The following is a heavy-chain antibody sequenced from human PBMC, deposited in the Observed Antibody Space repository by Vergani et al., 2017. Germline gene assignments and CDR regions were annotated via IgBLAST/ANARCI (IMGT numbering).Heavy chain of an antibody. J-gene: IGHJ4*02. V-gene: IGHV1-3*01. CDR1: GYTFTSYA. D-gene: IGHD1-26*01. CDR2: INAGNGNT. Sequence: QVQLVQSGAEVKKPGASVKVSCKASGYTFTSYAMHWVRQAPGQRLEWMGWINAGNGNTKYSQKFQGRVTITRDTSASTAYMELSSLRSEDTAVYYCAGEIVGATEEYYFDYWGQGTLVTVSS. CDR3: AGEIVGATEEYYFDY.